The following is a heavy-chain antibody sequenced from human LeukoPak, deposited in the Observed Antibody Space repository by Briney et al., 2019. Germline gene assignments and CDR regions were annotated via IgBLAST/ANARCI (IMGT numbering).Heavy chain of an antibody. Sequence: PGGSLRLSCAASGFTFSSYGMHWVRQAPGKGLEWVAFIRYDGSNKYYADSVKGRFTISRDNSKNTLYLQMNSLRAEDTAVYYCAKDPLGTPGWYFDLWGRGTLVTVSS. V-gene: IGHV3-30*02. J-gene: IGHJ2*01. D-gene: IGHD3-10*01. CDR2: IRYDGSNK. CDR1: GFTFSSYG. CDR3: AKDPLGTPGWYFDL.